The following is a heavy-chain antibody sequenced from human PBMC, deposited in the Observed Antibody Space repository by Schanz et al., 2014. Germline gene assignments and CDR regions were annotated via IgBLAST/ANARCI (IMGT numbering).Heavy chain of an antibody. J-gene: IGHJ4*02. Sequence: QVHLVQSGAEVKEPGSSVKVSCKPSGGTFVTFFFTWVRQAPGQGPQWMGRINPLLGVANYAQEFQGRLTITADTSTSTAYMELSSLRSEDTAVYYCATCSGGTCHAKPVLDNWGQGTLVTVSS. V-gene: IGHV1-69*04. CDR2: INPLLGVA. CDR3: ATCSGGTCHAKPVLDN. D-gene: IGHD2-15*01. CDR1: GGTFVTFF.